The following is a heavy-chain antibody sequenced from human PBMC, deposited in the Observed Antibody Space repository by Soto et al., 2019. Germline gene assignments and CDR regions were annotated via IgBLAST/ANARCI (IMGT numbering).Heavy chain of an antibody. Sequence: QVQLVASGGGVVQPGRSLRLSCAASGFTFSSYAMHWVRQAPGKGLEWVAVISNDGSTKYYIDSVKGRFTCSRDNSKNTLYLQMNSLRAEDTAVYFGARDHPDCSTWMGGHYYGMDVWCQGTTATVS. V-gene: IGHV3-30*04. CDR3: ARDHPDCSTWMGGHYYGMDV. CDR2: ISNDGSTK. CDR1: GFTFSSYA. D-gene: IGHD6-13*01. J-gene: IGHJ6*02.